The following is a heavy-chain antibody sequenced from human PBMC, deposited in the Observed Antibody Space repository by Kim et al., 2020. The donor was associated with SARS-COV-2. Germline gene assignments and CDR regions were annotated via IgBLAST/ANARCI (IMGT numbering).Heavy chain of an antibody. J-gene: IGHJ5*02. CDR2: INPNSGGT. CDR1: GYTFTGYY. Sequence: ASVKVSCKASGYTFTGYYMHWVRQAPGQGLEWMGRINPNSGGTNYAQKFQGRVTMTRDTSISTAYMELSRLRSDDTAVYYCAREICSGGSCYRVGWFDPWGQGTLVTVSS. D-gene: IGHD2-15*01. V-gene: IGHV1-2*06. CDR3: AREICSGGSCYRVGWFDP.